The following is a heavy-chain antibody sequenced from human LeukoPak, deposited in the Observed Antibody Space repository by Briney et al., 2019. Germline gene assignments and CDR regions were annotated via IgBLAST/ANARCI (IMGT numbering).Heavy chain of an antibody. Sequence: SETLFLTCAASGGSIRSTTYYWGRIRQPPGKGLEWIGNIYYTGSIYYNPSLKSRVTISVDTSKNQFSLKLSSVTAAGTAVYYCARRRSPDYWGQGTLVTVSS. J-gene: IGHJ4*02. V-gene: IGHV4-39*07. CDR1: GGSIRSTTYY. CDR2: IYYTGSI. CDR3: ARRRSPDY.